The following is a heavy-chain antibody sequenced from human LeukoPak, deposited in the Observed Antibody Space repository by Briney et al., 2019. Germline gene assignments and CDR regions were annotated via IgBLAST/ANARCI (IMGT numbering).Heavy chain of an antibody. Sequence: ASVKVSCKASGYTFTGYYIHGVRQAPGQGLEWMGWINPNSGGTSYARRFQGRVTMTRDTSISTAYMELSSLRSDDTAVYYCARPGYTSGWIRGDFGHWGLGTLVTVSS. D-gene: IGHD6-25*01. CDR3: ARPGYTSGWIRGDFGH. V-gene: IGHV1-2*02. CDR1: GYTFTGYY. CDR2: INPNSGGT. J-gene: IGHJ4*02.